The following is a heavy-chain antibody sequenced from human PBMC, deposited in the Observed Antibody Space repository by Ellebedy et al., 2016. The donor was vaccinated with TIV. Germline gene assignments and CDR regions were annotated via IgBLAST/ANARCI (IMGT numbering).Heavy chain of an antibody. Sequence: GGSLRLXXAASGFTFNTYGMHWVRQAPGRGLEWVAIIWTYGRNKYYAESVKGRFTISRDDSKDTVSLQMNSLRAEDTAVYFCARDFLISSNSYYYYLDVWGKGTTVTVSS. D-gene: IGHD2-2*01. CDR2: IWTYGRNK. V-gene: IGHV3-33*01. J-gene: IGHJ6*03. CDR3: ARDFLISSNSYYYYLDV. CDR1: GFTFNTYG.